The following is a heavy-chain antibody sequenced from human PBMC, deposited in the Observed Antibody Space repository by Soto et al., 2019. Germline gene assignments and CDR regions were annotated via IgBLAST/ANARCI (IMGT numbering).Heavy chain of an antibody. V-gene: IGHV3-30-3*01. CDR2: IIYDGSST. J-gene: IGHJ4*02. Sequence: QVQLLESGGGVVQPGGSLRLSCAVSGFTFSVYSMHWVRQAPGKGLEWVALIIYDGSSTYYGDSVKGRFTISRDNSKNTLYLQMNGLRAEDTAVYYCARERVSGNYYSAYFDYWGQGTLVTVSS. CDR3: ARERVSGNYYSAYFDY. CDR1: GFTFSVYS. D-gene: IGHD3-10*01.